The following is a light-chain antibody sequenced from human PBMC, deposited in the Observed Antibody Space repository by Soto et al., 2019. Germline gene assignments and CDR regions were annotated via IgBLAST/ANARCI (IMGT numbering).Light chain of an antibody. V-gene: IGKV3-20*01. J-gene: IGKJ3*01. Sequence: EIVLTQSPGTLSLSPGATATLSCRASQSVSRNYLAWFQQKPGQAPRLLIHGASSRAAGTPDRFSGSGSGTDFTLTISRMEPEDFAVDYCNHYGDSPIYTFGPGTKVDFK. CDR1: QSVSRNY. CDR3: NHYGDSPIYT. CDR2: GAS.